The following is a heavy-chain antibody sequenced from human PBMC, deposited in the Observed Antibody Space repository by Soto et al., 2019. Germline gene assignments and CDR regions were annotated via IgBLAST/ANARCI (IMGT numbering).Heavy chain of an antibody. Sequence: GVSVKPCCKASGYTFKSYARYWLQQATEQGLEWMGWMNPNSGNKGYAQKFQGRVTMTRNTSISTAYMDLNSLRSEDKTVYYCASKSKKKYHRASYQKKEGYHYYYMDVWGKGTTVIVSS. CDR2: MNPNSGNK. V-gene: IGHV1-8*01. D-gene: IGHD2-2*01. J-gene: IGHJ6*03. CDR3: ASKSKKKYHRASYQKKEGYHYYYMDV. CDR1: GYTFKSYA.